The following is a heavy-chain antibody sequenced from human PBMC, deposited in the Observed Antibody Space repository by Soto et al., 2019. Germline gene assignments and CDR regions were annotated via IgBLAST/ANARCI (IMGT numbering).Heavy chain of an antibody. V-gene: IGHV4-39*01. D-gene: IGHD6-13*01. Sequence: NLSETLSLTCTVSGGSISSSSYYWGWIRQPPGKGLEWIGSIYYSGSTYYNPSLKSRVTISVDTSKNQFSLKLSSVTAADTAVYYCAQTIEQQLDWFDPWGQGTLVTVSS. CDR1: GGSISSSSYY. CDR2: IYYSGST. CDR3: AQTIEQQLDWFDP. J-gene: IGHJ5*02.